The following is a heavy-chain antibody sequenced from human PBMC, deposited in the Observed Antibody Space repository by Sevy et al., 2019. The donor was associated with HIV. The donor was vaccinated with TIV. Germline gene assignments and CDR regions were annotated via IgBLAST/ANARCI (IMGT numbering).Heavy chain of an antibody. V-gene: IGHV3-30-3*01. J-gene: IGHJ4*02. Sequence: GSLRLSCAASGFTFSSYAMHWVRQAPGKGLEWVAVISYDGSNKYYADSVKGRFTISRDNSKNTLYLQMNSLRAEDTAVYYCARDEEVVIRAFDYWGQGTLVTVSS. CDR2: ISYDGSNK. CDR1: GFTFSSYA. D-gene: IGHD3-22*01. CDR3: ARDEEVVIRAFDY.